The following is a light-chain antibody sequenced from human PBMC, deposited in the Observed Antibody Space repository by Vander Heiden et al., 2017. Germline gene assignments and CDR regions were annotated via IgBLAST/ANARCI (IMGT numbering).Light chain of an antibody. V-gene: IGKV3-11*01. CDR1: QSVTTQ. J-gene: IGKJ1*01. Sequence: EIVLTQSPATLSLSPGEGATLSCRASQSVTTQLAWYQQKPGQPHRLLIYDASNRATGIPARFSGSGSGTDFILTISSLEPEDFAVYYCQQRYSWPRTFGQGTKVEIK. CDR2: DAS. CDR3: QQRYSWPRT.